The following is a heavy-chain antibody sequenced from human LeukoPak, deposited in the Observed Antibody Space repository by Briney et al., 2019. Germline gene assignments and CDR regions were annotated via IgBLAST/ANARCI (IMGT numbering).Heavy chain of an antibody. V-gene: IGHV3-72*01. Sequence: GGSLRLSCAASGFIFSDHYMDWIHQAPGKGLEWVGRSRDKSHSFSTEYAASVKGRSTISTDESKNSLFLQMNSLRTEDTAVYYCARARGTPFPAFDIWGRGTTVTVSS. CDR1: GFIFSDHY. D-gene: IGHD2/OR15-2a*01. CDR3: ARARGTPFPAFDI. CDR2: SRDKSHSFST. J-gene: IGHJ3*02.